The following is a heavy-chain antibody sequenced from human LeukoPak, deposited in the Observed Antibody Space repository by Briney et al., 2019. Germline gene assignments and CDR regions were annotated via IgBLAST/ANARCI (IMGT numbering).Heavy chain of an antibody. Sequence: SVKVSCKASGGTFSSYAISWVRQAPGQGLEWMGRIIPILGIANYAQKFQGSVTITADKSTSTAYMELSSLRSEDTAVYYCASGRDRYTSAARPGGPYYFDYWGQGTLVTVSS. CDR1: GGTFSSYA. V-gene: IGHV1-69*04. J-gene: IGHJ4*02. CDR2: IIPILGIA. D-gene: IGHD6-6*01. CDR3: ASGRDRYTSAARPGGPYYFDY.